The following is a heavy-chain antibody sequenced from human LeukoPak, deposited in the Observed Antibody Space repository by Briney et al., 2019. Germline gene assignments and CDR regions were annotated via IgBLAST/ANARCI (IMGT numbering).Heavy chain of an antibody. CDR1: GFTFSSYA. CDR2: ISYDGSNK. Sequence: GGSLRLSYAASGFTFSSYAMHWVRQAPGKGLEWVAVISYDGSNKYYADSVKGRFTISRDNSKNTLYLQMNSLRAEDAAVYYCGRASDGYILGDYWGQGTLVTVSS. V-gene: IGHV3-30*01. CDR3: GRASDGYILGDY. J-gene: IGHJ4*02. D-gene: IGHD5-24*01.